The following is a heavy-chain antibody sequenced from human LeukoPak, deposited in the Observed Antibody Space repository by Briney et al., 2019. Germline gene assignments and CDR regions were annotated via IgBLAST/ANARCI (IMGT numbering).Heavy chain of an antibody. J-gene: IGHJ3*02. V-gene: IGHV1-2*02. CDR1: GYTFTAYY. D-gene: IGHD3-3*01. CDR3: ARTELRFLEWPGAFDI. Sequence: ASVKVCCKASGYTFTAYYMHWVRQAPGQGLEWRGWIDPKSGGTNYPQKFQGRVTMTRDTSISTAYMELSRLRSDDTAMYYCARTELRFLEWPGAFDIWGQGTMVTVSS. CDR2: IDPKSGGT.